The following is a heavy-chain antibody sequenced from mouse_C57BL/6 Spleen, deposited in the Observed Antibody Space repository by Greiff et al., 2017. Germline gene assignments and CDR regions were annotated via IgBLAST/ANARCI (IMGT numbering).Heavy chain of an antibody. D-gene: IGHD1-1*01. V-gene: IGHV3-6*01. CDR3: ARPPYYYGSRWYFDV. CDR2: ISYDGSN. CDR1: GYSITSGYY. Sequence: VQLKESGPGLVKPSQSLSLTCSVTGYSITSGYYWNWIRQFPGNKLEWMGYISYDGSNNYNPSLKNRISITRDTSKNQFFLKLNSVTTEDTATYYCARPPYYYGSRWYFDVWGTGTTVTVSS. J-gene: IGHJ1*03.